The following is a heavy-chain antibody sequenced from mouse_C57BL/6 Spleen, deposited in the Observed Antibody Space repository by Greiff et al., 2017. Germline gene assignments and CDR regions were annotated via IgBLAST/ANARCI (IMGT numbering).Heavy chain of an antibody. D-gene: IGHD1-1*01. CDR1: GYTFTSYG. CDR3: ATNGSFAY. CDR2: IYPRNGDT. V-gene: IGHV1-81*01. Sequence: QVQLQQSGPELVKPGASVKISCKASGYTFTSYGISWVKQSTGKGLEWIGEIYPRNGDTYYNEKFKGKATLTVDKSSSTAYMELRSLTSEDSVVYCCATNGSFAYWGQGTTLTVSS. J-gene: IGHJ2*01.